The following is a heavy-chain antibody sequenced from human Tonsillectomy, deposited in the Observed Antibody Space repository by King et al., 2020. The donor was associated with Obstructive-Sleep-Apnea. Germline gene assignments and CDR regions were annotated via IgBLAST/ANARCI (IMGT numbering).Heavy chain of an antibody. Sequence: VQLVESGGGVVQPGRSLRLSCDASGFTFSTYGMHWVRQAPGKGLEWVAVIWYDGSNKNYVESVKGRFTISRDNSKNTLYLNMNSLRGEDTAVYYCAREIVGGAFDIWGQGTLVTVSS. CDR2: IWYDGSNK. D-gene: IGHD3-16*01. CDR1: GFTFSTYG. CDR3: AREIVGGAFDI. J-gene: IGHJ3*02. V-gene: IGHV3-33*01.